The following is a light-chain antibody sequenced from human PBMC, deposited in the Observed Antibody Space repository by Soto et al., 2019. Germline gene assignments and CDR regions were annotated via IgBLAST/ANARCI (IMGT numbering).Light chain of an antibody. CDR1: QGISSA. Sequence: IQLTQSPSSLSASVGDRVTITCRAGQGISSALAWYQQKPGKAPNLLLYEASTLDAGVPSRFSGSGSGTDFTLSITRLRPEDFATYYCQQFNDFPLTFGGGTKVQIK. J-gene: IGKJ4*01. CDR3: QQFNDFPLT. V-gene: IGKV1D-13*01. CDR2: EAS.